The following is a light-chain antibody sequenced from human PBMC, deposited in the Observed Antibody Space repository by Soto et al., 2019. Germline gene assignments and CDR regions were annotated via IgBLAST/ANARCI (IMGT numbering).Light chain of an antibody. CDR3: QQLSRYPLT. Sequence: DIQLTQSPSVLSASVGDTFTITCRASQALSNYVAWYQQKPGKAPYLLIYSASTLQSGVPSRFSGSGSETEFSLTIRALQPEDFATYYCQQLSRYPLTFGGGTKVDIK. CDR2: SAS. J-gene: IGKJ4*01. V-gene: IGKV1-9*01. CDR1: QALSNY.